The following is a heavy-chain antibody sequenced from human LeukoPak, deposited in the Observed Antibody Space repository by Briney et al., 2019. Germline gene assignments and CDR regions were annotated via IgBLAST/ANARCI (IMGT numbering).Heavy chain of an antibody. V-gene: IGHV4-59*01. J-gene: IGHJ4*02. CDR1: GGSISSYY. CDR3: ARAYDFWSGFDY. CDR2: IYYSGST. Sequence: SETLSLTCTVSGGSISSYYWSWIRQPPGKGLEWIGYIYYSGSTNYNPSLKSRVTISVDTSKNQFSLKLSSVTAADTAVYYCARAYDFWSGFDYWGQGTLVTVSS. D-gene: IGHD3-3*01.